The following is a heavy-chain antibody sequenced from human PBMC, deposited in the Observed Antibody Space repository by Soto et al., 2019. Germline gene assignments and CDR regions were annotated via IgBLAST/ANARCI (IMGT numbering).Heavy chain of an antibody. CDR3: ARVFSSGSGCLYYFDF. V-gene: IGHV4-4*02. Sequence: QVQLRESGPGLVEASGTLSLTCEVSTGSISSGNWWSWVRQPPGKGLEWIGEIYYTGATNYNPSLKSRSPLPIDKSKFCFSLSLRSAAAADTAVYYCARVFSSGSGCLYYFDFWGQGTLVSVSS. CDR1: TGSISSGNW. D-gene: IGHD6-25*01. CDR2: IYYTGAT. J-gene: IGHJ4*02.